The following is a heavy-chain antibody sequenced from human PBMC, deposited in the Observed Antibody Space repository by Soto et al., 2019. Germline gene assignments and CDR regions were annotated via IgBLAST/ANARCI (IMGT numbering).Heavy chain of an antibody. V-gene: IGHV3-23*01. D-gene: IGHD6-6*01. J-gene: IGHJ6*02. Sequence: EVQLLESGGGLVQPGGSLRLSCAASGFTFSSYAMSWVRQAPGKGLEWVSAISGSGGSTYYADSVKGRFTISRDNSKNTLYLQMNSLRAEDKAVYYCAKDQVHSPATLYSSSGYYYYGMDVWGQGTTVTVSS. CDR2: ISGSGGST. CDR1: GFTFSSYA. CDR3: AKDQVHSPATLYSSSGYYYYGMDV.